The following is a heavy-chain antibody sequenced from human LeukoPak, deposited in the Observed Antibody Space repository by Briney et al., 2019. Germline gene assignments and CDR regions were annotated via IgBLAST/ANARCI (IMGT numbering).Heavy chain of an antibody. J-gene: IGHJ4*02. V-gene: IGHV3-7*01. CDR3: ARVNSGSYPFDY. D-gene: IGHD1-26*01. CDR1: GFTFSSYW. Sequence: QPGGSLPLSCAASGFTFSSYWMSWVRQAPGKGLEWVANIKQDGSEKYYVDSVKGRFTISRDNAKNSLYLQMNRLRAEDTAVYYCARVNSGSYPFDYWGQGTLVTVSS. CDR2: IKQDGSEK.